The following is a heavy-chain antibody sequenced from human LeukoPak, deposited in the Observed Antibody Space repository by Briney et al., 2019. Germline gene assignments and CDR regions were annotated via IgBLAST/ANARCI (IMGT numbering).Heavy chain of an antibody. CDR1: GGSISSSSYY. Sequence: SETLSLTCTVSGGSISSSSYYWGWIRQPPGKGLEWIGSIYYSGSTYYNPSLKSRVTISVDTSKNQFSLKLSSVTAADTAVYYCARSPGGGRYYWYFDLWGRGTLVTVSS. V-gene: IGHV4-39*07. D-gene: IGHD2-15*01. CDR3: ARSPGGGRYYWYFDL. CDR2: IYYSGST. J-gene: IGHJ2*01.